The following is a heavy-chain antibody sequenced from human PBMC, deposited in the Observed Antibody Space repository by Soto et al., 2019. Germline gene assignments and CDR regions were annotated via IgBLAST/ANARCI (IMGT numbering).Heavy chain of an antibody. J-gene: IGHJ1*01. CDR3: VRGGYYDGFGSDQ. Sequence: GESLKISCAASGFTFSAYWMHWVRQGPGKGLVWVSRMSPDGSDINYAASVKGRFAISRDNAKNTLYLQMNSLGAEDTAVYYCVRGGYYDGFGSDQWGQGTLVTVSS. CDR2: MSPDGSDI. D-gene: IGHD3-16*01. V-gene: IGHV3-74*01. CDR1: GFTFSAYW.